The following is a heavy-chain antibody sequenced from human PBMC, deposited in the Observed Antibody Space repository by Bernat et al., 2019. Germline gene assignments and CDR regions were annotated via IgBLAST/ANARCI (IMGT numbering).Heavy chain of an antibody. CDR1: GYTFSDYY. J-gene: IGHJ4*02. Sequence: QVQLVQSGAEVKKPGASVKVSCKASGYTFSDYYIHWVRQAPGQGLEWMGWINTNTGNPTYAQGFTGRFVFSLDTSVSTAYLQISSLKAEDTAVYYCATLPVGGYDPVLGYWGQGTLVTVSS. V-gene: IGHV7-4-1*02. CDR2: INTNTGNP. D-gene: IGHD5-12*01. CDR3: ATLPVGGYDPVLGY.